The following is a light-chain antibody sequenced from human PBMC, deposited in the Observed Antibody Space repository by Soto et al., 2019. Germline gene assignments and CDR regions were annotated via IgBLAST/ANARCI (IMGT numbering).Light chain of an antibody. V-gene: IGLV1-40*01. CDR1: SSNIGAGYD. CDR2: ANT. J-gene: IGLJ1*01. CDR3: QSYESSLRGSV. Sequence: VLTQPPSVSGAPGQRLTISCTGSSSNIGAGYDVHWYQQLPGTAPKLLIYANTARPSGVPARFSGSKSGTSASLAINGLQTEDEADYYCQSYESSLRGSVFGTGTKVTVL.